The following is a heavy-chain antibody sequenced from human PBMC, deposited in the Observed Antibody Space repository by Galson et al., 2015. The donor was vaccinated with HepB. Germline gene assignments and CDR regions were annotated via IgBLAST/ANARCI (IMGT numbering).Heavy chain of an antibody. CDR2: FDPEDGEA. CDR1: GYSLTELS. V-gene: IGHV1-24*01. J-gene: IGHJ6*03. CDR3: ATGRGDFVPGGIGPYYYYYLDV. Sequence: SVKVSCKVSGYSLTELSIHWVRQAPGKGLEWMGGFDPEDGEAIYAQSFQGRVTMTEDTSADTAYMELSSLRSEDTAVYYCATGRGDFVPGGIGPYYYYYLDVWGQGTTVTVSS. D-gene: IGHD2-15*01.